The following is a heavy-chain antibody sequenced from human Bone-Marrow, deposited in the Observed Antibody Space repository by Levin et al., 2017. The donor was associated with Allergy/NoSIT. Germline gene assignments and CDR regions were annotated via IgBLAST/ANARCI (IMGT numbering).Heavy chain of an antibody. V-gene: IGHV4-61*02. CDR3: ARDETLNSWHVGWFDS. J-gene: IGHJ5*01. Sequence: SCTVSGDSISNTHHYWSWIRQPAGKGLEWIGRMFAGGAATYKRSLRSRVTISIDTSKNQFSLKLTSVTAADTAVYYCARDETLNSWHVGWFDSWGQGTLVTVSS. CDR2: MFAGGAA. D-gene: IGHD2/OR15-2a*01. CDR1: GDSISNTHHY.